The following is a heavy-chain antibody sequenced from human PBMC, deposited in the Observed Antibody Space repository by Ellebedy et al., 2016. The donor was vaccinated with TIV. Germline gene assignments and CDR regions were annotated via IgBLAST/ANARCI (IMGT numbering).Heavy chain of an antibody. D-gene: IGHD5-18*01. J-gene: IGHJ6*02. V-gene: IGHV3-30*03. CDR1: GFTFSSYG. CDR3: ARDGYAYATDV. Sequence: GESLKISCAASGFTFSSYGMHWVRQAPGKGLEWVAIISYDGSNKYYADSVKGRFTISRDNAKDSLYLQMSSLRAEDTALYYCARDGYAYATDVWGQGTTVTVSS. CDR2: ISYDGSNK.